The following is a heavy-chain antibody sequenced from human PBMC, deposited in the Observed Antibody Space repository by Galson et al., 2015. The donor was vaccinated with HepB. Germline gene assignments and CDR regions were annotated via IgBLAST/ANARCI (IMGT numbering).Heavy chain of an antibody. J-gene: IGHJ6*02. V-gene: IGHV3-48*01. CDR2: ITSGSSTVYYA. D-gene: IGHD6-19*01. Sequence: SLRLSCAASGFAFSDYTMNWVRQAPGKGLEWVSYITSGSSTVYYAYYADSVKGRFTISGDNAKNSLYLQMNSLRAEDTAVYYCARWGRIAVAGPNHYYDYGLDVWGQGTTVTVSS. CDR3: ARWGRIAVAGPNHYYDYGLDV. CDR1: GFAFSDYT.